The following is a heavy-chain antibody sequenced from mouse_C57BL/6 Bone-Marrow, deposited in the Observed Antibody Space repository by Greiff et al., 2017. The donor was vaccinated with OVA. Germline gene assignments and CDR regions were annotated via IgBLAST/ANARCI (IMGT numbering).Heavy chain of an antibody. D-gene: IGHD1-1*01. CDR2: IYPGDGDT. CDR3: ARPGSSYAMDY. J-gene: IGHJ4*01. CDR1: GYAFSSSW. V-gene: IGHV1-82*01. Sequence: QVQLQQSGPELVKPGASVKISCKASGYAFSSSWINWVKQRPGKGLEWIGRIYPGDGDTNYNGKFKGKATLTADKSSSTAYMQLSSLTSEDSAVYFCARPGSSYAMDYWGQGTSVTVSS.